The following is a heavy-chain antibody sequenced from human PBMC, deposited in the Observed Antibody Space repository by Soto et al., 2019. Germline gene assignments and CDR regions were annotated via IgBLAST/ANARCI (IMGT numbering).Heavy chain of an antibody. CDR1: GFAFNVYS. CDR3: SRAAVSTVPPS. Sequence: VQLVESGGGLVNPGGSLRLSCAASGFAFNVYSMNWVRQAPGKGLEWVSSINTNSAYISYADSVKGRFTISRDNSRNYLYLQMHNLRAEDTAVYYCSRAAVSTVPPSWGQGTLVTVSA. CDR2: INTNSAYI. D-gene: IGHD1-1*01. J-gene: IGHJ4*02. V-gene: IGHV3-21*01.